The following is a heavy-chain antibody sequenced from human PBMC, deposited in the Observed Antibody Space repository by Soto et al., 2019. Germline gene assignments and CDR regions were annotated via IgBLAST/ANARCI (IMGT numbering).Heavy chain of an antibody. CDR1: GGSFSGYD. V-gene: IGHV4-34*01. Sequence: SETLSLTCAVYGGSFSGYDWSWIRQPPGKGLEWIGEINHSGSTNYNPSLKSRVTISVDTSKNQFSLKLSSVTAADTAVYYCAREKRITIFGVVSRDYYYYMDVWGKGTTVTVSS. CDR2: INHSGST. J-gene: IGHJ6*03. CDR3: AREKRITIFGVVSRDYYYYMDV. D-gene: IGHD3-3*01.